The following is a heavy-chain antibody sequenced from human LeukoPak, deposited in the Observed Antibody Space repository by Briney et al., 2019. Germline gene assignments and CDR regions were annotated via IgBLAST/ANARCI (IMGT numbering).Heavy chain of an antibody. J-gene: IGHJ5*02. D-gene: IGHD2-15*01. V-gene: IGHV3-48*04. Sequence: GGSLRLSCAASGFTFTNFAMHWVRQAPGKGLEWVSYISSSGSTIYYADSVKGRFTISRDNAKNSLYLQMNSLRAEDTAVYYCARDSGFCSGGSCYPTNWFDPWGQGTLVTVSS. CDR3: ARDSGFCSGGSCYPTNWFDP. CDR2: ISSSGSTI. CDR1: GFTFTNFA.